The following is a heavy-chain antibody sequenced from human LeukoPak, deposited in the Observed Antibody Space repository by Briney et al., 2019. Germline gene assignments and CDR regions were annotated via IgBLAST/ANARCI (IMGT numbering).Heavy chain of an antibody. Sequence: SETLSLTCAVYGGSFSGYYWSWIRQPPGKGLEWIGEINHSGSTNYNPSLKSRVTISVDTSKNRFSLKLSSVTAADTAVYYCARGSGEPTWIQLWGHDAFDIWGQGTMVTVSS. CDR1: GGSFSGYY. D-gene: IGHD5-18*01. V-gene: IGHV4-34*01. J-gene: IGHJ3*02. CDR2: INHSGST. CDR3: ARGSGEPTWIQLWGHDAFDI.